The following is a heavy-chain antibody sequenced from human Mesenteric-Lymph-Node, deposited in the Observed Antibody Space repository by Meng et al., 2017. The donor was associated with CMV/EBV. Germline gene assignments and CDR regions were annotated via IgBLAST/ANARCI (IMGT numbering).Heavy chain of an antibody. CDR3: AREKVKGRYCSSTSCYTYYYGMDV. J-gene: IGHJ6*02. V-gene: IGHV3-23*01. D-gene: IGHD2-2*02. CDR1: GFTSSNYA. CDR2: VSGSGGST. Sequence: GGSLRPSCAASGFTSSNYAMSWVRQAPGKGLGWVSGVSGSGGSTYDTDSVKGRFTNSRDNSKNTLYLQMNSLRAEDTDVYYCAREKVKGRYCSSTSCYTYYYGMDVWGQGTTVTVSS.